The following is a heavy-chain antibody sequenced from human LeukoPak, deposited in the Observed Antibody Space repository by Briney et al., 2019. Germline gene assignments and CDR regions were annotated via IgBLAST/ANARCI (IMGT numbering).Heavy chain of an antibody. V-gene: IGHV5-51*01. D-gene: IGHD6-6*01. CDR1: GYSFTSYW. CDR2: IYPGDSDT. Sequence: GESLKISCKGSGYSFTSYWLGWVRQMPGKGLEWMGIIYPGDSDTRYSPSFQGQVTISADKSISTAYLQWSSLKASDTAMYYCARHSRRGIAARSGMDVWGQGTTVTVSS. CDR3: ARHSRRGIAARSGMDV. J-gene: IGHJ6*02.